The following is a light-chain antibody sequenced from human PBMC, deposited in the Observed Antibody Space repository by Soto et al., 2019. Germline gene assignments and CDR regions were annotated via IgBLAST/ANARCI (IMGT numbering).Light chain of an antibody. CDR3: QQYGSSPLFT. Sequence: EIVLTQSPGTLSLSPGEIATLSCRASQSVSSSYLAWYQQKPGQAPRLLIYGASSRATGIPDRFSGSGSGTDFTLTISRLEPEDFAVYYCQQYGSSPLFTFGPKIKMDIK. CDR1: QSVSSSY. V-gene: IGKV3-20*01. J-gene: IGKJ3*01. CDR2: GAS.